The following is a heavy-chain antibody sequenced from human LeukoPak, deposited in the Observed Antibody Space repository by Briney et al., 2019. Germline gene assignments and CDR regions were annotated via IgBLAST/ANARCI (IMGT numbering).Heavy chain of an antibody. D-gene: IGHD6-19*01. Sequence: SGGSLRLSCAASGFTFSNYAMSWVRQAPGKGLEWVSAISGSGGSTYYADSVKGRFTISRDNAKNSLYLQMNSLRAEDTAVYYCARDHGSGLDYWGQGTLVTVSS. CDR3: ARDHGSGLDY. CDR2: ISGSGGST. CDR1: GFTFSNYA. V-gene: IGHV3-23*01. J-gene: IGHJ4*02.